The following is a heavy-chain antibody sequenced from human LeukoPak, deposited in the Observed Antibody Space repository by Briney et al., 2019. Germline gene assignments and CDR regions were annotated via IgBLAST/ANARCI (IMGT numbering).Heavy chain of an antibody. Sequence: ASVKVSCKASGYTFTGYYMHWVRQAPGQGLEWMGRINPSSGGTNYAQKFQGRVTMTRDTSISTAYMELSRLRSDDTAVYYCARDRGVVVITSAQNWFDPWGQGTLVTVSS. D-gene: IGHD3-22*01. V-gene: IGHV1-2*06. J-gene: IGHJ5*02. CDR3: ARDRGVVVITSAQNWFDP. CDR1: GYTFTGYY. CDR2: INPSSGGT.